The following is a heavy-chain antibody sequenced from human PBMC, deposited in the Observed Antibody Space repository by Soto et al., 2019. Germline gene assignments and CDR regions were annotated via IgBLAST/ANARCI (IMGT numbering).Heavy chain of an antibody. CDR3: ARPGSDRELVYYFDY. J-gene: IGHJ4*02. V-gene: IGHV5-51*01. CDR2: IYPGDSDT. Sequence: SASVNLSCTGSGYSFTSYWIGWVRQMPGKGLEWMGIIYPGDSDTRYSPSFQGQVTISADKSISTAYLQWSSLKASDTAMYYCARPGSDRELVYYFDYWGQGTLVTVAS. CDR1: GYSFTSYW. D-gene: IGHD1-26*01.